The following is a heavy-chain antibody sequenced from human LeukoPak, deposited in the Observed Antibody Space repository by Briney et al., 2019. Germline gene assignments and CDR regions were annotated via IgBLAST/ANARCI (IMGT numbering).Heavy chain of an antibody. V-gene: IGHV1-2*02. CDR2: INPNSGGT. CDR1: GYTFTGYY. Sequence: GASVKASCKASGYTFTGYYMHWVRQAPGQGLEWMGWINPNSGGTNYAQKFQGRVTMTRDTSISTAYMELSRLRSDDTAVYYCARDYKWELLRYDYWGQGTLVTVSS. CDR3: ARDYKWELLRYDY. J-gene: IGHJ4*02. D-gene: IGHD1-26*01.